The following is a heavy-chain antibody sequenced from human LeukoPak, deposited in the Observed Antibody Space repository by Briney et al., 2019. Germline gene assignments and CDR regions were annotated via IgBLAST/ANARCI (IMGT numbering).Heavy chain of an antibody. V-gene: IGHV1-2*02. CDR1: GYTFTGYY. J-gene: IGHJ4*02. Sequence: GASVKVSCKASGYTFTGYYMHWVRQAPGQGLEWMGWINPNSGGTDYAQKFQGRVTMTRDTSISTAYMELSRLRSDDTAVYYCARGDSGYDSLFHFDYWGQGTLVTVSS. D-gene: IGHD5-12*01. CDR2: INPNSGGT. CDR3: ARGDSGYDSLFHFDY.